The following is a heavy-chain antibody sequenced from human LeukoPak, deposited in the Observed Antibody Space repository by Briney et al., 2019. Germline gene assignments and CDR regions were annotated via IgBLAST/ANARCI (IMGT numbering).Heavy chain of an antibody. V-gene: IGHV4-59*01. CDR2: IYYSGGT. Sequence: SETLSLTCTVSGGSISSYYWSWIRQPPGKGLEWIGYIYYSGGTNYNPSLKSRVTISVDTSKNQFSLKLSSVTAADTAVYYCARGLMEDSSSSSYYYYMDVWGKGTTVTVSS. J-gene: IGHJ6*03. CDR1: GGSISSYY. D-gene: IGHD6-6*01. CDR3: ARGLMEDSSSSSYYYYMDV.